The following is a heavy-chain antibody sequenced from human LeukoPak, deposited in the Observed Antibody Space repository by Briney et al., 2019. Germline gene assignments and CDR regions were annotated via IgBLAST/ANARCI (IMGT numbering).Heavy chain of an antibody. CDR1: GYSISSGYY. V-gene: IGHV4-38-2*02. D-gene: IGHD3-10*01. J-gene: IGHJ6*03. CDR2: IYHSGST. CDR3: AREAYGSGSFRTDYYYMDV. Sequence: SETLSLTCTVSGYSISSGYYWGWIRQPPGKGLEWIGSIYHSGSTYYNPSLKSRVTISVDTSKNQFSLKLSSVTAADTAVYYCAREAYGSGSFRTDYYYMDVWGKGTTVTISS.